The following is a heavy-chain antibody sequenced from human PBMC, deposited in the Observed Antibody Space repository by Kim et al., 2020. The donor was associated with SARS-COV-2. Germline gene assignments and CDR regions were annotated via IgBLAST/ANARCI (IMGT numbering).Heavy chain of an antibody. J-gene: IGHJ4*02. CDR1: GGSFSGYY. Sequence: SETLSLTCAVYGGSFSGYYWSWIRQPPGKGLEWIGEINHSGSTNYNPSLKSRVTISVDTSKNQFSLKLSSVTAADTAVYYCARVTVVTLYYFDYWGQGTLVTVSS. V-gene: IGHV4-34*01. D-gene: IGHD2-15*01. CDR3: ARVTVVTLYYFDY. CDR2: INHSGST.